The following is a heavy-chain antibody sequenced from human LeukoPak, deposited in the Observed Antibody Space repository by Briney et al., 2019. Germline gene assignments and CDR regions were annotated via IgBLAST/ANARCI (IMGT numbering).Heavy chain of an antibody. CDR1: GGSISSGGYY. CDR2: IYYSGST. CDR3: ARDRSGDIQA. V-gene: IGHV4-31*03. Sequence: SETLSLTCTVSGGSISSGGYYWSWIRQHPWKGLEWIGYIYYSGSTYYNPSLKSRVTISVDTSKNQFSLKLSSVTAADTAVYYCARDRSGDIQAWGQGTLVTVSS. J-gene: IGHJ5*02. D-gene: IGHD3-9*01.